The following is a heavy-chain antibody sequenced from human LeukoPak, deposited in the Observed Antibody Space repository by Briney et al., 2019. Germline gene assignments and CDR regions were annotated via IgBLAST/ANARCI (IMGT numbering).Heavy chain of an antibody. CDR3: ARGGGGSYGSGSYPDAFDI. J-gene: IGHJ3*02. V-gene: IGHV4-30-4*01. CDR1: GGSISSGDYY. D-gene: IGHD3-10*01. CDR2: IYYSGST. Sequence: SQTLSLTCTVSGGSISSGDYYWSWIRQPPGKGLEWIGYIYYSGSTYYNPSLKSRVTISVDTSKNQFSLKLSSVTAADTAVYYWARGGGGSYGSGSYPDAFDIWGKGTMVTVSS.